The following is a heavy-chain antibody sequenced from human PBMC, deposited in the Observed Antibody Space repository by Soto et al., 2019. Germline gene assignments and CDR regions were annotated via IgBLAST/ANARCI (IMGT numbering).Heavy chain of an antibody. Sequence: QVQLQESGSGLVKPSQTLSLTCAVSGGSISTGGCSWSWIRLPPGRALEWIGYIFDTGKTYYSASLKSRVTMSVDRAQNQFSLRLESVTAADTAMYFCACLDGYNRYFDLWGRGTLVTVS. CDR3: ACLDGYNRYFDL. D-gene: IGHD5-12*01. J-gene: IGHJ2*01. V-gene: IGHV4-30-2*01. CDR1: GGSISTGGCS. CDR2: IFDTGKT.